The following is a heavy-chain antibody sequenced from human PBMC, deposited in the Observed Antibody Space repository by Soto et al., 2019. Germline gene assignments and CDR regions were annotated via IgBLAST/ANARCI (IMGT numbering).Heavy chain of an antibody. CDR3: ARVSWIQLWSFDY. J-gene: IGHJ4*02. CDR1: GGSISSYY. CDR2: IYYSGST. Sequence: SETLSLTCTVSGGSISSYYWSWIRQPPGKGLEWIGYIYYSGSTNYNPSLKSRVTISVDTSKNQFSLKLSSVTAADTAVYYCARVSWIQLWSFDYWGQGTLVTVSS. D-gene: IGHD5-18*01. V-gene: IGHV4-59*01.